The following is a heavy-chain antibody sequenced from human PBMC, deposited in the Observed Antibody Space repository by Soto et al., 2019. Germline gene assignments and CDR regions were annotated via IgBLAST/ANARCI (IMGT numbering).Heavy chain of an antibody. D-gene: IGHD3-10*01. Sequence: ASVEVSCKASGYTVTGYYMHCVRQAPGQGVEWMGWINPNSGGTNYAQKLQGRVTMTRDTSISTAYMELSRLRSDDTAVYYCARGMVRGTYGMDVWGQGTTVTVSS. V-gene: IGHV1-2*02. CDR1: GYTVTGYY. CDR2: INPNSGGT. CDR3: ARGMVRGTYGMDV. J-gene: IGHJ6*02.